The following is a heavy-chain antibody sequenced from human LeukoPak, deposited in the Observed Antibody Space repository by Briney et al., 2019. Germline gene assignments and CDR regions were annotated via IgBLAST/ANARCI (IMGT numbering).Heavy chain of an antibody. CDR1: GFTFSSYS. V-gene: IGHV3-21*01. Sequence: PGGSLRLSCAASGFTFSSYSMNWVRQAPGKGLEWVSSISSSSSYIYYADSVKGRFTISRDNAKNSLYLQMNSLRAEDTAVYYCARAYCSSTGCYFDYWGQGTLVTVSS. D-gene: IGHD2-2*01. CDR3: ARAYCSSTGCYFDY. J-gene: IGHJ4*02. CDR2: ISSSSSYI.